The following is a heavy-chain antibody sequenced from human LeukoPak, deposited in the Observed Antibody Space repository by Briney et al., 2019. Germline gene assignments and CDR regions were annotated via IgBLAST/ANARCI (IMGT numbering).Heavy chain of an antibody. V-gene: IGHV3-30-3*01. CDR3: ARGNSINYYYYGMDV. CDR1: GFIFSNYA. J-gene: IGHJ6*02. D-gene: IGHD3-10*01. CDR2: ISHDGSHK. Sequence: PGGSLRLSCAASGFIFSNYAIHWVRQAPGKGLEWVAAISHDGSHKYYADSVKGQFTISRDNSKNTVYLQMNSLRGEDTAVYYCARGNSINYYYYGMDVWGQGTTVTVSS.